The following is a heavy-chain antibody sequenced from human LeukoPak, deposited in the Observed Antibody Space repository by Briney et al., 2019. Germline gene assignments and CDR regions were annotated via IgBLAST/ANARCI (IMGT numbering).Heavy chain of an antibody. CDR1: GFTVSSNY. D-gene: IGHD6-6*01. CDR2: IYSGGST. J-gene: IGHJ4*02. CDR3: AREGVYSSSSYDY. Sequence: GGSLRLSCAASGFTVSSNYMSGVRQAPGKGLEWGSVIYSGGSTYYADSVKGRFTISRDNSKNTLYLQMNSLRAEDTAVYYCAREGVYSSSSYDYWGQGTLVTVSS. V-gene: IGHV3-53*01.